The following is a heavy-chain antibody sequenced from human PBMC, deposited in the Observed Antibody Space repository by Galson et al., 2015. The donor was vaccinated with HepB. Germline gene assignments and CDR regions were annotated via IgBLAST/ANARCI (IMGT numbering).Heavy chain of an antibody. V-gene: IGHV3-30*18. CDR3: AKSPCWTGYPLKGPLDL. CDR2: ISYDGINK. Sequence: SLRLSCAAAELTFSVAVVHWVRQAPGRGLEWLAVISYDGINKPYADSVKGRYTVSRDKTALYPQMNSLRAEDTAVYFCAKSPCWTGYPLKGPLDLWGQGNLVTVSS. J-gene: IGHJ5*02. CDR1: ELTFSVAV. D-gene: IGHD3/OR15-3a*01.